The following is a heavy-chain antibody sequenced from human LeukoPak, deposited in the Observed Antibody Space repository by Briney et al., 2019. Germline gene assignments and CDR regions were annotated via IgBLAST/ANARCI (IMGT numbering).Heavy chain of an antibody. CDR3: AKDRSDWDQLCEFDY. CDR1: GFTFDDYA. CDR2: ISWNSGSI. V-gene: IGHV3-9*01. Sequence: GRSLRLSCAASGFTFDDYAMHWVRQAPGKGLEWVSGISWNSGSIGYADSVKGRFTISRDNAKNSLYLQMNSLRAEDTALYYCAKDRSDWDQLCEFDYWGQGTLVTVSS. J-gene: IGHJ4*02. D-gene: IGHD2-2*01.